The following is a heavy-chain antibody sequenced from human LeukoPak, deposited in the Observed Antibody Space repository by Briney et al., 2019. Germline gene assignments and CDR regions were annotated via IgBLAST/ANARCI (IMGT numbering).Heavy chain of an antibody. J-gene: IGHJ4*02. CDR3: ARVVPGTTWVGTYFDN. Sequence: GASVKVSCKASGYTFTNYYMHWVRQAPGQGFEGRGIINPSGGSTSNAQKFQDRVTMTRDTSTSTVYMELSSLRSEDTAVYYCARVVPGTTWVGTYFDNWGQETLVTVSS. D-gene: IGHD2-21*02. CDR1: GYTFTNYY. V-gene: IGHV1-46*01. CDR2: INPSGGST.